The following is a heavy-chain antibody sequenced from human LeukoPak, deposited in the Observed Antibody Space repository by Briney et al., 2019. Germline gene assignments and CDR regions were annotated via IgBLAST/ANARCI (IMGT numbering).Heavy chain of an antibody. CDR3: AALLGDGSIDY. V-gene: IGHV4-31*03. Sequence: SQTLSLTCTVSGGSISSVGYYWSWIRQHPGKGLEWIGCIYYSGSTCYNPSLKSRVTISEDTSKNQFSLRLSSVTAADTAVYYCAALLGDGSIDYWGQGTLVTVSS. CDR1: GGSISSVGYY. J-gene: IGHJ4*02. CDR2: IYYSGST. D-gene: IGHD2-21*02.